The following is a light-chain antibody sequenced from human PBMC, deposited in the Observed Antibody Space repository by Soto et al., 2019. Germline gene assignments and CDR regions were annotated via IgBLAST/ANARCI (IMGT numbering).Light chain of an antibody. CDR1: QSVRGTS. CDR2: DAS. J-gene: IGKJ5*01. V-gene: IGKV3-20*01. Sequence: DIVLTQSPGSLSLSPGERATLSCRAGQSVRGTSSAWYQQKPGQAPRLLIYDASSRATGIPDRFSGGGSGTDFTLTISRLEPEDFAVYYCQHYGSSPPITFGQGTRLEIK. CDR3: QHYGSSPPIT.